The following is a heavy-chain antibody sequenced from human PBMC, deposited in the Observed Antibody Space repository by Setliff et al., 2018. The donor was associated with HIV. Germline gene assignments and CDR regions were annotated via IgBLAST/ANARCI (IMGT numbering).Heavy chain of an antibody. D-gene: IGHD1-26*01. V-gene: IGHV4-59*08. CDR3: ARHRPWEVDVFDI. Sequence: SETLSLTCSVSGGSMRNYYWSWIRQPPRKGLEWVGYISYNGITTYNPSLKSRVTISVDTSKNQFSLKLTSVTPADTAVYYCARHRPWEVDVFDIWGQGTMVTVSS. CDR2: ISYNGIT. CDR1: GGSMRNYY. J-gene: IGHJ3*02.